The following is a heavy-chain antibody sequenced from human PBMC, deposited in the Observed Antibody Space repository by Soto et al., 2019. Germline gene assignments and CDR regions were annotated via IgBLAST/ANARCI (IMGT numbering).Heavy chain of an antibody. CDR1: GGTFSSYA. Sequence: SVKVSCKASGGTFSSYAISWVRQAPGQGLEWMGGIIPIFGTANYAQKFQGRVTITADESTSTAYMELSSLRSEDTAVYYCARSYGSGSYQNYYYYYGMDVWGQGTTVTVSS. D-gene: IGHD3-10*01. V-gene: IGHV1-69*13. J-gene: IGHJ6*02. CDR2: IIPIFGTA. CDR3: ARSYGSGSYQNYYYYYGMDV.